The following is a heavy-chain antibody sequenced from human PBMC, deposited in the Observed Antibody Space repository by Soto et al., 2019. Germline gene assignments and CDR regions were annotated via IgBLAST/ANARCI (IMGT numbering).Heavy chain of an antibody. V-gene: IGHV1-18*01. D-gene: IGHD3-3*01. CDR1: GYTFTSYG. CDR3: ARDGGYDFWSGYYEGPLDV. CDR2: ISAYSGNT. J-gene: IGHJ6*02. Sequence: VSCKASGYTFTSYGISWVRQAPGQGLEWMGWISAYSGNTNYAQKLQGRVTMTTDTSTSTAYMELRSLRSDDTAVYYCARDGGYDFWSGYYEGPLDVWGQGTTVTVSS.